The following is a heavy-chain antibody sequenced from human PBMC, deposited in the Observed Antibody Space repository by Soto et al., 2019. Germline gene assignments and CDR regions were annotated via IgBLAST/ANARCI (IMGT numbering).Heavy chain of an antibody. CDR3: AGTTSHQWYYMDV. CDR2: TYYRSRWYN. J-gene: IGHJ6*03. D-gene: IGHD1-7*01. Sequence: PTPTLSLTGAISGDRVSSNSAAWYWIRLSPSRGLEWLARTYYRSRWYNDYAVSVRSRITVNPDTSKNQFSLQLTSVTPEDTAVYYCAGTTSHQWYYMDVWGKGTTVTVSS. V-gene: IGHV6-1*01. CDR1: GDRVSSNSAA.